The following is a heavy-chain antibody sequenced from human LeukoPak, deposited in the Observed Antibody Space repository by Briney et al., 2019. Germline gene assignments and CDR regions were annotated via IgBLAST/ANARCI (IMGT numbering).Heavy chain of an antibody. CDR1: GFTVITND. V-gene: IGHV3-53*01. J-gene: IGHJ4*02. Sequence: GRSLRLSCAASGFTVITNDMTWVRQAPGKGLEWVSVLYIDGNTKYAASVQGRFTISRDNSKNTLYLEMNSLSPDDTAVYYCARGVEPLAANTLAYWGQGTLVTVSS. CDR2: LYIDGNT. CDR3: ARGVEPLAANTLAY. D-gene: IGHD1-14*01.